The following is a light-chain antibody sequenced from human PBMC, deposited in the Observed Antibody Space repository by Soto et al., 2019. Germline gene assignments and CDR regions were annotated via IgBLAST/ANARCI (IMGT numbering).Light chain of an antibody. Sequence: QSVLTQPRSVSGSPGQSVTISCTGTSSDVGGYNYVSWYQQHPGKALKVMIYDVSERPSGVPDRFSGSKSGNTASLTISGLQAEDEADYYCCSYAGSPRDVFGTGTKLTVL. CDR3: CSYAGSPRDV. CDR2: DVS. J-gene: IGLJ1*01. V-gene: IGLV2-11*01. CDR1: SSDVGGYNY.